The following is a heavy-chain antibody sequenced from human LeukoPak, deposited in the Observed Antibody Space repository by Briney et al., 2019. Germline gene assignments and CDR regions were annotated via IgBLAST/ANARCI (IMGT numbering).Heavy chain of an antibody. J-gene: IGHJ4*02. CDR1: GGSLSSYY. Sequence: KPSESLSLTCTVSGGSLSSYYWSWIRQPPGKGLGWIVYIYYSGSTKYNSSLKRRVTISLDTSKNQFSLELKSVTAADTAVYYCARGTLQQWLEIYYFDYWGQGTLVTVSS. CDR3: ARGTLQQWLEIYYFDY. V-gene: IGHV4-59*01. CDR2: IYYSGST. D-gene: IGHD6-19*01.